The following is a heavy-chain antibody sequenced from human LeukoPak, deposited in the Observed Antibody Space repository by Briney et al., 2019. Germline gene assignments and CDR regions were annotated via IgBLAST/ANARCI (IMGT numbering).Heavy chain of an antibody. D-gene: IGHD5-18*01. Sequence: SETLSLTCAVYGGSFSDYYWSWVRQPPGKGLEWIGEINHSGSTNYNPSLKSRVTISVDTSKNQFSLKLSSVTAADTAVYYCARLRRGYSYGSSTYYYYMDVWGKGTTVTVSS. CDR2: INHSGST. CDR3: ARLRRGYSYGSSTYYYYMDV. V-gene: IGHV4-34*01. CDR1: GGSFSDYY. J-gene: IGHJ6*03.